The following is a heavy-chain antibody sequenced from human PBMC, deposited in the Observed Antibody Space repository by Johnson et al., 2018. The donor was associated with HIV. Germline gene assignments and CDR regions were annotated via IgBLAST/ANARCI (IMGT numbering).Heavy chain of an antibody. Sequence: VQLVESGGGLVQPGGSLRLSCAASGFTFNTYAMSWVRQAPGKGLEWVSSISGSGGNTFYADSVRGRFTISRDNSQNTLYLQMKTLRAEDTAVYYCAREPSIAAAGGDGAFDIWGQGTMVTVSS. J-gene: IGHJ3*02. V-gene: IGHV3-23*04. CDR2: ISGSGGNT. D-gene: IGHD6-13*01. CDR3: AREPSIAAAGGDGAFDI. CDR1: GFTFNTYA.